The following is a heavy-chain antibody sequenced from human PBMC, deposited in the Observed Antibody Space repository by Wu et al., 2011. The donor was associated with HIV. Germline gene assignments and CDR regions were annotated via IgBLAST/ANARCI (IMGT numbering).Heavy chain of an antibody. CDR1: GDTFSTYG. J-gene: IGHJ4*02. V-gene: IGHV1-69*14. CDR3: ARDLGGDEDY. D-gene: IGHD2-21*01. CDR2: IIPILGTV. Sequence: QVQLVQSGAEVKKPGSSVKVSCKASGDTFSTYGINWARQAPGQGLEWMGGIIPILGTVKYAQKFQGRVTITADKSTSTAYMELSSLRSEDTAIYYCARDLGGDEDYWGQGTLVTSP.